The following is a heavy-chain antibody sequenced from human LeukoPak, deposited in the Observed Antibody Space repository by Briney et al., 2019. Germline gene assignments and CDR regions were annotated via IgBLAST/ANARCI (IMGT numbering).Heavy chain of an antibody. V-gene: IGHV4-30-4*01. D-gene: IGHD3-10*01. CDR2: IYYSGST. CDR1: GGSISSGDYY. CDR3: ARVVGSRPYYGSGSYVDY. Sequence: SETLSLTCTVSGGSISSGDYYWSWIRQPPGRGLEWIGYIYYSGSTYYNPSLKSRVTISVDTSKNQFSLKLSSVTAADTAVYYCARVVGSRPYYGSGSYVDYWGQGTLVTVSS. J-gene: IGHJ4*02.